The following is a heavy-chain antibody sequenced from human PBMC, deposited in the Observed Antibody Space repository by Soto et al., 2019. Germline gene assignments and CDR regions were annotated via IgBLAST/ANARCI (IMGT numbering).Heavy chain of an antibody. V-gene: IGHV3-21*01. J-gene: IGHJ6*03. CDR3: SREYYYYYMDV. CDR2: INSRSRYI. CDR1: GVTFNIYG. Sequence: PGGSLRLSCATSGVTFNIYGMAWVRQAPGKGLEWVSTINSRSRYIYYAESLKGRFTISRDSAKNSLYLQMNSLRDEDTAVYYCSREYYYYYMDVWGKGTTVTVSS.